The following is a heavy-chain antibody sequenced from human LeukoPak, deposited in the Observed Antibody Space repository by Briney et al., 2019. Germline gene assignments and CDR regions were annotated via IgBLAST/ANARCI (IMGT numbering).Heavy chain of an antibody. J-gene: IGHJ4*02. V-gene: IGHV3-30-3*01. CDR2: ISYDGSNK. CDR3: VRDGCSSTSCYSVNDY. CDR1: GFTFSNYA. D-gene: IGHD2-2*02. Sequence: GRSLRLSCAASGFTFSNYAMHWVRQAPGKGLEWVSVISYDGSNKYYADSVKGRFTISRDNAKNSLYLQMNSLRAEDTAVYYCVRDGCSSTSCYSVNDYWGQGTLVTVSS.